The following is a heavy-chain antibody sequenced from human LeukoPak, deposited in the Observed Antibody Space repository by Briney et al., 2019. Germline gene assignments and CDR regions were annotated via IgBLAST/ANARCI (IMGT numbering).Heavy chain of an antibody. CDR1: GFTFASYA. CDR2: FSASGNYT. Sequence: GGSLRLSCAASGFTFASYAMSWVRQAPGKGLEWVSTFSASGNYTYYADSVKGRFTISRDNSKNTLYLQMNSLRVEDTAVYYCAKDRREPDYWGQGTLVTVSS. V-gene: IGHV3-23*01. CDR3: AKDRREPDY. D-gene: IGHD1-26*01. J-gene: IGHJ4*02.